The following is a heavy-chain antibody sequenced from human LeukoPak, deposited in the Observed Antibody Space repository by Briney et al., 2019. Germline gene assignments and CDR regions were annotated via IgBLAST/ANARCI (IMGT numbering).Heavy chain of an antibody. CDR2: IYTSGST. Sequence: SETLSLTCTVSGGSISSYCWSWIRQPAGKGLEWIGHIYTSGSTYYNPSLKSRVTISVGTSKNQFSLKLSSVTAADTAVYYCARDDISGGSGHVWGKGTTVTVSS. CDR1: GGSISSYC. D-gene: IGHD2-15*01. J-gene: IGHJ6*04. V-gene: IGHV4-4*07. CDR3: ARDDISGGSGHV.